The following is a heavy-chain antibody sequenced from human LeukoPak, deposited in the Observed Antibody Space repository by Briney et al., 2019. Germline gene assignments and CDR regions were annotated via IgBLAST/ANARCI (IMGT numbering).Heavy chain of an antibody. Sequence: GGSLRLSCAASGFTFSSYSMNWVRQAPGKGLEWVSYISSSSTIYYADSVKGRFTISRGNAKNSLYLQMNSLRAEDTAVYYCVRDIQTSSVEFDYWGQGTLVTVSS. CDR1: GFTFSSYS. V-gene: IGHV3-48*01. D-gene: IGHD6-6*01. CDR2: ISSSSTI. CDR3: VRDIQTSSVEFDY. J-gene: IGHJ4*02.